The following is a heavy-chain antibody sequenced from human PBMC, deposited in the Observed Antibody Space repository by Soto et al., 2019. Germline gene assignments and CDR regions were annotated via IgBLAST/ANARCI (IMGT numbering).Heavy chain of an antibody. CDR1: GGSISSSYYY. J-gene: IGHJ4*02. D-gene: IGHD4-17*01. Sequence: SETLSLTCTVSGGSISSSYYYWGWIRQPPGKGLEWIGSIFYSGSTYYNPSIKSRVTISVDTSKNHFSLKLSFLTAADTAVYYCAGLYGDYISYWGQGTLVTVSS. V-gene: IGHV4-39*01. CDR2: IFYSGST. CDR3: AGLYGDYISY.